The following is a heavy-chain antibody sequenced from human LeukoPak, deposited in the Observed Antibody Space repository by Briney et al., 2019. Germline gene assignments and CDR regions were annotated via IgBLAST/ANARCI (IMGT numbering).Heavy chain of an antibody. CDR1: GYTFSDYY. Sequence: ASVKVSCKASGYTFSDYYLHWVRVAPGQGFEWMGRISPNGGGTDYAQKFQGKVTMTRDASISTVYMDLNRLRSDDTAIYYCARQLETTSWFDYWGQGTLVIVSS. CDR3: ARQLETTSWFDY. CDR2: ISPNGGGT. D-gene: IGHD2-2*01. V-gene: IGHV1-2*06. J-gene: IGHJ4*02.